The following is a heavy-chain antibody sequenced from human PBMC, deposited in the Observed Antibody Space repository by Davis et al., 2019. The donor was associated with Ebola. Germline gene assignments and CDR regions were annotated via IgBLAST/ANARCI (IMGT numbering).Heavy chain of an antibody. J-gene: IGHJ6*02. D-gene: IGHD4-11*01. CDR3: AKDRHRRLQTGGMDV. V-gene: IGHV3-53*05. CDR2: LHSVSGI. Sequence: GESLKISCSASGYTVGSDFMIWARQAPGKGLEWLSMLHSVSGIFYADSVKGRFTISRDNSKNTLYLQMNSLRAEDTAVYYCAKDRHRRLQTGGMDVWGQGTTVTVSS. CDR1: GYTVGSDF.